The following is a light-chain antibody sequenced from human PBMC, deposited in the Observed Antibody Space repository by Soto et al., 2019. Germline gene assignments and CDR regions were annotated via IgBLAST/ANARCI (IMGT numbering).Light chain of an antibody. Sequence: EIVLTQSPGTLSLSPGERATLSCRASQSVSSSDLARYQQKPGQAPRLLIYGASSRATGIPDRFSGSGSGINFTITISILEPEDFAVYYCQSYGSSSLSFDGGTKMETK. J-gene: IGKJ4*01. V-gene: IGKV3-20*01. CDR2: GAS. CDR1: QSVSSSD. CDR3: QSYGSSSLS.